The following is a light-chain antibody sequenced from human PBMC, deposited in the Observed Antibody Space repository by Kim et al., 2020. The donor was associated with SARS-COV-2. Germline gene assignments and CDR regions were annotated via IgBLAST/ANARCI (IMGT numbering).Light chain of an antibody. CDR3: QQYYSTPPYT. J-gene: IGKJ2*01. CDR2: AAS. CDR1: QGISNS. Sequence: DIQMTQSPSSLSASVGDRVTFTCRASQGISNSLAWYQQKPGKAPKLLLYAASRLESGVPSRFSGSGSGTDYTLTISSLQPEDFATYYCQQYYSTPPYTFGQGTKLEI. V-gene: IGKV1-NL1*01.